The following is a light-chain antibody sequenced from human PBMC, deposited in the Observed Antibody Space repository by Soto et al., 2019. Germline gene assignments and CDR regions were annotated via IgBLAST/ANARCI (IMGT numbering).Light chain of an antibody. CDR1: QSISTW. Sequence: DIQMTQSPSTLSASVGDRVTITGRASQSISTWLAWYQQKPGKAPKLLIYKASSLESGVPSRFSGSGSGTEFTLTISSLQPDDFATYYCQQYNDYSRTFGQGTKVEIK. CDR2: KAS. V-gene: IGKV1-5*03. J-gene: IGKJ1*01. CDR3: QQYNDYSRT.